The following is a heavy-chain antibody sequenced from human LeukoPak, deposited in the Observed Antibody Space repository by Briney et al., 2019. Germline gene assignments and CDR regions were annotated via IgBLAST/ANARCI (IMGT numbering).Heavy chain of an antibody. CDR1: GYSFTSYW. CDR3: ARLLVGNWNVYFEY. V-gene: IGHV5-51*01. D-gene: IGHD1-1*01. J-gene: IGHJ4*02. CDR2: IYPGDSNT. Sequence: GESLKISCKGSGYSFTSYWLGWVRQMPGKGLECMGIIYPGDSNTRYSPSFQGQVTISADKSSSTAYLQWSSLKASDTAMYYCARLLVGNWNVYFEYWGQGTLVTVSS.